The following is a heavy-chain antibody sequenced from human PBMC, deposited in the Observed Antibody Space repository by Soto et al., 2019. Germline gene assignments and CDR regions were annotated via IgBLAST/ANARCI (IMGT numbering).Heavy chain of an antibody. Sequence: GGSLRLSCAASGFTFSSYAMHWVRQAPGKGLEWVAVISYDGSNKYYADSVKGRFTISRDNSKNTLYLQMNSLRAEDTAVYYCARDLKWELSTGFCYEYWGQGTLVTVSS. CDR2: ISYDGSNK. J-gene: IGHJ4*02. D-gene: IGHD1-26*01. V-gene: IGHV3-30-3*01. CDR3: ARDLKWELSTGFCYEY. CDR1: GFTFSSYA.